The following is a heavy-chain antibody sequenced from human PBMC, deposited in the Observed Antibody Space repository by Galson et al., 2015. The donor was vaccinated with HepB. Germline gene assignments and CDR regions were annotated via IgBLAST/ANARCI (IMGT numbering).Heavy chain of an antibody. J-gene: IGHJ4*02. V-gene: IGHV3-48*03. Sequence: SLRLSCAASGFTFSSYERNWVRQAPGKGLEWVSYISSSGSTIYYADSVKGRFTISRDNAKNSLYLQMNSLRAEDTAVYYCARDPGDYYGSGSYLNWGQGTLVTVSS. CDR1: GFTFSSYE. CDR3: ARDPGDYYGSGSYLN. D-gene: IGHD3-10*01. CDR2: ISSSGSTI.